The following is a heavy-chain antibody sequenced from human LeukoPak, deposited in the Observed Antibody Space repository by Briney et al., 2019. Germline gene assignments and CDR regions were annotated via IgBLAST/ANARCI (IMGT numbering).Heavy chain of an antibody. CDR2: IHYSGST. CDR3: ARRGNDFWSGQYGMDV. V-gene: IGHV4-59*08. J-gene: IGHJ6*02. Sequence: PSETLSLTCTVSGGSISSYYWSWIRQPPGKGLEWIGYIHYSGSTNYNPSLKSRVTISVDTSKNQFSLKLSSVTAADTAVYYCARRGNDFWSGQYGMDVWGQGTTVTVSS. CDR1: GGSISSYY. D-gene: IGHD3-3*01.